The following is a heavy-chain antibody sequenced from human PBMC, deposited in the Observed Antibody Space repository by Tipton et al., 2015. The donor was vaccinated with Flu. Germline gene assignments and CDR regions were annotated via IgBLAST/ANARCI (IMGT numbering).Heavy chain of an antibody. Sequence: TLSLTCNVSGGSIRSNNYNWGWLRQPPGKGLEWIGSVHYGGGTSYNPSLESRLTISLDTPKNHFSLRLSSVTAADTAVYYCATRRDYYDSSEFDYWGQGALVTVSS. V-gene: IGHV4-39*07. CDR1: GGSIRSNNYN. CDR3: ATRRDYYDSSEFDY. CDR2: VHYGGGT. D-gene: IGHD3-22*01. J-gene: IGHJ4*02.